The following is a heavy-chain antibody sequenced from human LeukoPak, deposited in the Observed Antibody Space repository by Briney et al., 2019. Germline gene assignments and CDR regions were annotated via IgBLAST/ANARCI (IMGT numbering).Heavy chain of an antibody. D-gene: IGHD2-2*01. CDR2: MNPNSGGT. J-gene: IGHJ6*03. Sequence: ASVKVSCKASGYTFTSYDINWVRQATGQGLEWMGWMNPNSGGTNYAQKFQGRVTMTRDTSISTAYMELSRLRSDDTAVYYCARALAVPAASYYMDVWGKGITVTVSS. CDR3: ARALAVPAASYYMDV. V-gene: IGHV1-2*02. CDR1: GYTFTSYD.